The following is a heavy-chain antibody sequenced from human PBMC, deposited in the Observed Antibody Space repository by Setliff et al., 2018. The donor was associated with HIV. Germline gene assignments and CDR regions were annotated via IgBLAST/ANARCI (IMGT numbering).Heavy chain of an antibody. CDR2: INAGNGNT. CDR3: GRYRKWGSAFDM. V-gene: IGHV1-3*01. J-gene: IGHJ3*02. D-gene: IGHD7-27*01. Sequence: RASVKVSCKASGYTFTSYTLHWVRQAPGQRLEWMGWINAGNGNTKFSQKFQGRVTITRDTSATTAYMELSSLRSEDTAVYYCGRYRKWGSAFDMWGQGTMVTVS. CDR1: GYTFTSYT.